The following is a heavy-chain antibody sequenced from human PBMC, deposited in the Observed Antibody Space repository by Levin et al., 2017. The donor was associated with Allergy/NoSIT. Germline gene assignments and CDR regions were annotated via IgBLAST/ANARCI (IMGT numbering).Heavy chain of an antibody. J-gene: IGHJ6*03. D-gene: IGHD3-10*01. V-gene: IGHV4-59*01. CDR1: GGSISSYS. CDR2: IYHSGST. CDR3: ARDSVWFGESYYYYYMDV. Sequence: PSETLSLTCTVSGGSISSYSWSWIRQPPGKGLEWIGYIYHSGSTNYNPSLKSRVTISVDTSKNQFSLKLSSVTAADTSVYYCARDSVWFGESYYYYYMDVWGKGTTVTVSS.